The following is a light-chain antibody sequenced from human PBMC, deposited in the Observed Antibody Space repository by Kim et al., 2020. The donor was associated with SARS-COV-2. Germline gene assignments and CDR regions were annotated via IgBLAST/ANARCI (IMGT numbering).Light chain of an antibody. Sequence: APGERATLSCRASQSVSSTYLARYQQKPGQPPRLLIYGASSRATGIPDRFSGSWSGTDFTLTISRLEPEDFAVYYCQQYGTSPLTFGGGTKVDIK. J-gene: IGKJ4*01. CDR1: QSVSSTY. CDR2: GAS. V-gene: IGKV3-20*01. CDR3: QQYGTSPLT.